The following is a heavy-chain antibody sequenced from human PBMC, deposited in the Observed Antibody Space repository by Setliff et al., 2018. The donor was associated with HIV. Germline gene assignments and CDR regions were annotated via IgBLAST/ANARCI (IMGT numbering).Heavy chain of an antibody. D-gene: IGHD2-21*02. Sequence: SETLSLTCSVSGASITSHNWSWIRQAAGKGLEWIGRIYTRGNTNYNPSLRSRVTMSVDTSKNQFSLKVTSVAAADTAVYYCTRDLWGDDYYYNDMDVWGKGTTVTV. CDR3: TRDLWGDDYYYNDMDV. CDR2: IYTRGNT. CDR1: GASITSHN. J-gene: IGHJ6*03. V-gene: IGHV4-4*07.